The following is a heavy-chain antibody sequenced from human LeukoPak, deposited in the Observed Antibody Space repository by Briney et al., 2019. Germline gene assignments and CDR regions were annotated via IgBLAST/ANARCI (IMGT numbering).Heavy chain of an antibody. D-gene: IGHD2-8*02. V-gene: IGHV3-74*01. J-gene: IGHJ3*02. CDR2: INSDGSST. Sequence: PGGSLRLSCAASGFTFSSYWMHWVRQAPGKGLVWVSRINSDGSSTSYADSVKGRFTISRDNAKNTLYLQMNSLRAEDTAIYFCARAWSRVDAFDIWGQGTTVTVSS. CDR1: GFTFSSYW. CDR3: ARAWSRVDAFDI.